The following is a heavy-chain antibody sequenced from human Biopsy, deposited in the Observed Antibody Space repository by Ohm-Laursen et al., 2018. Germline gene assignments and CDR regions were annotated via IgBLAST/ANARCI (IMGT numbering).Heavy chain of an antibody. CDR3: ARGRRHCSGTCSRWYFDL. D-gene: IGHD2-2*01. CDR1: GYTFTVFS. V-gene: IGHV1-2*04. CDR2: INPKSGDT. Sequence: ASVKASCKPSGYTFTVFSVHWLRQAPGQGLEWMGWINPKSGDTDYPQNFQGWVSMTRDTSISTAYMDLSRLRSDDTAVYYCARGRRHCSGTCSRWYFDLWGRGTLVTVSS. J-gene: IGHJ2*01.